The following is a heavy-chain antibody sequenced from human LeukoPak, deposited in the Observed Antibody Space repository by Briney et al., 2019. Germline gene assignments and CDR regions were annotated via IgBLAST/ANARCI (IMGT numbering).Heavy chain of an antibody. D-gene: IGHD5-12*01. J-gene: IGHJ4*02. CDR3: ARALNSGYDSPLGYFDY. V-gene: IGHV3-30*01. Sequence: GGSLRLSCAASGFTFSSYAMHWVRQAPGKGLEWVAVISYDGSNKYYADSVKGRFTISRDNSKNTLYLQMNSLRAEDTAVYYCARALNSGYDSPLGYFDYWGQGTLVTVSS. CDR1: GFTFSSYA. CDR2: ISYDGSNK.